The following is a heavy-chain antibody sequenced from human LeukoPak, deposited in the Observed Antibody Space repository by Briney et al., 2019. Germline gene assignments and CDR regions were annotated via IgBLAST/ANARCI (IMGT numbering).Heavy chain of an antibody. J-gene: IGHJ4*02. CDR2: IKQDGSEK. Sequence: SGGSLRLSCTASGFTFSSYWMTWVRQAPGEGLEWVANIKQDGSEKYYVDSVKGRFTVSRDNAMNSLYLQMNSLRAEDTAVYFCATPVGGIWSFDYWGQGTLVTVSS. CDR3: ATPVGGIWSFDY. CDR1: GFTFSSYW. D-gene: IGHD6-13*01. V-gene: IGHV3-7*01.